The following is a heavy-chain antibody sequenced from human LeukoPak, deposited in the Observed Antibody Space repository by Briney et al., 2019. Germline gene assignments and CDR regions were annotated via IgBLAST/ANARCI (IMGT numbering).Heavy chain of an antibody. CDR3: ARVRIVAARYYYYYGMDV. Sequence: XSFSXXYWSWIRRPPGKGLEWIGEINHSGSTNYNPSLKSRVTISVDTSKNQFSLKLSSVTAADTAVYYCARVRIVAARYYYYYGMDVWGQGTTVTVSS. CDR1: XSFSXXY. J-gene: IGHJ6*02. CDR2: INHSGST. V-gene: IGHV4-34*01. D-gene: IGHD6-13*01.